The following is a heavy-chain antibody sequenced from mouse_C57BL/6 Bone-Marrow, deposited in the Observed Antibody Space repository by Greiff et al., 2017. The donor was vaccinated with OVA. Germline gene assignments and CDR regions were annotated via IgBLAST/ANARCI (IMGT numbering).Heavy chain of an antibody. Sequence: VQLQQPGAELVRPGSSVKLSCKASGYTFTSYWMDWVKQRPGQGLEWIGNIYPSDSETHYNQKFKDKATLTVDKSSSTAYMQLSSLTSEDSAVYYCARGDYYGSSYMYYFDYWGQGTTLTVSS. CDR1: GYTFTSYW. CDR2: IYPSDSET. D-gene: IGHD1-1*01. CDR3: ARGDYYGSSYMYYFDY. J-gene: IGHJ2*01. V-gene: IGHV1-61*01.